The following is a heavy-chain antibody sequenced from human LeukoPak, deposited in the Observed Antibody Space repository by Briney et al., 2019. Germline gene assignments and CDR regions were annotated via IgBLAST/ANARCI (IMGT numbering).Heavy chain of an antibody. J-gene: IGHJ4*02. CDR1: GFTFSSYA. D-gene: IGHD3-22*01. Sequence: PAGSLRLSCAASGFTFSSYAMSWVRQAPGKGLEWVSAISGSGDSTYYADSVKGRFTISRDNSKNTLYLQMNSLRAEDTAVYYCATDQSEYYYDSSGYAQDYWGQGTLVTVSS. CDR2: ISGSGDST. CDR3: ATDQSEYYYDSSGYAQDY. V-gene: IGHV3-23*01.